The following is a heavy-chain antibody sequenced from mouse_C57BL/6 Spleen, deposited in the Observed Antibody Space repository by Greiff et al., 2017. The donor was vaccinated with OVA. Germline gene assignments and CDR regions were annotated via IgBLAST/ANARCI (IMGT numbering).Heavy chain of an antibody. V-gene: IGHV14-4*01. J-gene: IGHJ4*01. CDR3: THDYFYAMDY. Sequence: EVQLQQSGAGLVRPGASVKLSCTASGFNIKDDYMHWVKQRPEQGLEWIGWIDPENGDTEYASKFQGKATITADTSSNTAYLQLSSLTSEDTAVYYCTHDYFYAMDYWGQGTSVTVSS. D-gene: IGHD2-4*01. CDR1: GFNIKDDY. CDR2: IDPENGDT.